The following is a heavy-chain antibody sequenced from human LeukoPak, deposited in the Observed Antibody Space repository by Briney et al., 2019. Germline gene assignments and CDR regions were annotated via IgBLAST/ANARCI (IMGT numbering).Heavy chain of an antibody. V-gene: IGHV4-34*01. Sequence: SETLSLTCTVSGGSISSYYWSWIRQPPGKGLEWIGEINHSGSTNYNPSLKSRVTISVDTSKNQFSLKLSSVTAADTAVYYCAGIPSMISGGAFDIWGQGTMVTVSS. CDR1: GGSISSYY. D-gene: IGHD3-22*01. CDR3: AGIPSMISGGAFDI. J-gene: IGHJ3*02. CDR2: INHSGST.